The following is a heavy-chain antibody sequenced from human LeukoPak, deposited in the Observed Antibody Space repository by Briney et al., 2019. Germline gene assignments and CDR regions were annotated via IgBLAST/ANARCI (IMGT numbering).Heavy chain of an antibody. D-gene: IGHD3-16*02. V-gene: IGHV3-30*04. CDR2: ISYDGSNK. Sequence: GGSLRLSCAASGFTFSSHAMHWVRQAPGKGLEWVAVISYDGSNKYYADSVKGRFTISRDNSKNTLYLQMNSLRAEDTAVYYCAKEDYYDYVWGSSRLDPYYFDYWGQGTLVTVSS. CDR1: GFTFSSHA. J-gene: IGHJ4*02. CDR3: AKEDYYDYVWGSSRLDPYYFDY.